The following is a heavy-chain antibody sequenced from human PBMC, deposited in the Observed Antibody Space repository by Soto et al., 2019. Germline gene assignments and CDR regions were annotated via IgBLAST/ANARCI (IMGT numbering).Heavy chain of an antibody. CDR3: AREIINTIFGVVINPDYYGMEV. CDR2: INPSGGST. J-gene: IGHJ6*02. Sequence: ASLTVSCKAYRYTFTSYAMHWVRQSHKQTLDWIGWINPSGGSTSYAQKFQGRVTMTRDTSTSTVYMELSSLRSEDTAVYYCAREIINTIFGVVINPDYYGMEVWGQGTTVTVSS. V-gene: IGHV1-46*01. D-gene: IGHD3-3*01. CDR1: RYTFTSYA.